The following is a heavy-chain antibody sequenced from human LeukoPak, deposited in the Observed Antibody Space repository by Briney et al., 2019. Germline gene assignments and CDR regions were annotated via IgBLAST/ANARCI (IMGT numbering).Heavy chain of an antibody. CDR3: ATALRGVGF. D-gene: IGHD3-3*01. J-gene: IGHJ4*02. CDR2: IKSKTDGGTA. CDR1: GFTFSSYE. Sequence: PGGSLRLSCAASGFTFSSYEMTWVRQAPGKGLEWVGRIKSKTDGGTAEYAAPVKGRFIISRDDSKNTLYLQMNSLNSDDTGVYYCATALRGVGFWGQGTLVTVPS. V-gene: IGHV3-15*01.